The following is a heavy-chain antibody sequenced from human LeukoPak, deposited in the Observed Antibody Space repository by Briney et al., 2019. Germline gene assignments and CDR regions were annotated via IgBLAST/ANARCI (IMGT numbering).Heavy chain of an antibody. CDR2: IYATGNT. CDR1: GGSMSDHY. J-gene: IGHJ4*02. Sequence: SETLSLTCAVSGGSMSDHYWSWIRQTPGTTLEWIGYIYATGNTNYNPSLKGRVTISLDTSKNRFSLRLRSVTAADTAVYYCARSGTVTTWNYWGQGTLVTVSS. V-gene: IGHV4-4*09. D-gene: IGHD4-17*01. CDR3: ARSGTVTTWNY.